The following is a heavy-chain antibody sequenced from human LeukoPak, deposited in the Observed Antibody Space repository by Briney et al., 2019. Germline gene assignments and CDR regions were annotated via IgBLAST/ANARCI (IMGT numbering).Heavy chain of an antibody. CDR2: INHSGST. V-gene: IGHV4-34*01. J-gene: IGHJ4*02. D-gene: IGHD3-10*01. CDR1: GGSFSGYY. Sequence: PSETLSLTCAVYGGSFSGYYWSWIRQPPGKGLEWIGEINHSGSTNYNPSLKSRVTISVDTSKNQFSLKLSSVTAADTAVYYCAGGRSAGSPHYYYGSGSYSGYFDYWGQGTLVTVSS. CDR3: AGGRSAGSPHYYYGSGSYSGYFDY.